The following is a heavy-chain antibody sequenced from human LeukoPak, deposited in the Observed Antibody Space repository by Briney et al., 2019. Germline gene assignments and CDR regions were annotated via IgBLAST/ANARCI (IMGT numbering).Heavy chain of an antibody. CDR3: ARDRLRSFADY. CDR2: INHSGST. Sequence: SETLSLTCAVYGGSFSGYYWSWIRQPPGKGLEWIGEINHSGSTNYNPSLKSRVTISVDTSKNQFSLKLSSVTAADTAVYYCARDRLRSFADYWGQGTLVTVSS. V-gene: IGHV4-34*01. CDR1: GGSFSGYY. D-gene: IGHD6-13*01. J-gene: IGHJ4*02.